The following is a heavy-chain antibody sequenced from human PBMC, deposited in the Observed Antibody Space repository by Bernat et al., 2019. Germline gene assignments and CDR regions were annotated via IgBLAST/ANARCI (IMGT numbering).Heavy chain of an antibody. CDR2: IRSKANSYAT. Sequence: EVQLVESGGGLVQPGGSLKLSCAASGFTFSGSAMHWVRQASGKGLERVGRIRSKANSYATAYAASVKGRFTISRDDSKNTAYLQMNSLKTEDTAVYYCTGSVVVTAERYSGAFDIWGQGTMVTVSS. V-gene: IGHV3-73*02. J-gene: IGHJ3*02. D-gene: IGHD2-21*02. CDR1: GFTFSGSA. CDR3: TGSVVVTAERYSGAFDI.